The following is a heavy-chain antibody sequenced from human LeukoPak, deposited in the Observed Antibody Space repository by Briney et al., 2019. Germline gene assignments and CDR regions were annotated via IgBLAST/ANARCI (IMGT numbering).Heavy chain of an antibody. V-gene: IGHV3-23*01. CDR2: LSSSGTST. CDR3: ARGGELLRPADY. J-gene: IGHJ4*02. CDR1: GFTFSSYD. D-gene: IGHD1-26*01. Sequence: PGGSLRLSCAASGFTFSSYDMSWVRQAPGKGLEWVSGLSSSGTSTYYVDSVKGRFTISRDNSRNTLYLQMNNLRAEDTAVYYCARGGELLRPADYWGQGALVTVSS.